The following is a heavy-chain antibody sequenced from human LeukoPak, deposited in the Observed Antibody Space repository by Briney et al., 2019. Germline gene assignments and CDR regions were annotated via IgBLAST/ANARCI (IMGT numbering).Heavy chain of an antibody. CDR2: ISSILSTI. J-gene: IGHJ4*02. Sequence: PGGSLRLSCAASGFTFSDYYMSWVRQAPGKGLEWVSYISSILSTIYYAHSLKGRFTISTDNATNSPYLEMNSLRAEDTAVYYCARKWELLRGGVDWGQGTLVTVSS. D-gene: IGHD1-26*01. CDR3: ARKWELLRGGVD. V-gene: IGHV3-11*01. CDR1: GFTFSDYY.